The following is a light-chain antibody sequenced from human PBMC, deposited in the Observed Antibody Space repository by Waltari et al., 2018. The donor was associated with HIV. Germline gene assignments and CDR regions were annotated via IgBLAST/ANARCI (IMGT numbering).Light chain of an antibody. CDR2: GAS. J-gene: IGKJ1*01. CDR1: QSVSSRS. CDR3: QQYATSPRT. Sequence: EIVLMQSPGTLSLSPGERATLSCRASQSVSSRSLAWYQQRPGQAPRLLISGASSRATGIPDRFSGSGSGTDFSLTISRLEPEDFAVYYCQQYATSPRTFGQGTKVEIK. V-gene: IGKV3-20*01.